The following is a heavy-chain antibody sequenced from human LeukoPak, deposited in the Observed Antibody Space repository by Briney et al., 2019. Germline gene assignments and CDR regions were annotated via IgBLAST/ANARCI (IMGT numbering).Heavy chain of an antibody. CDR2: IYCSGST. V-gene: IGHV4-59*01. CDR1: GTSISYYY. CDR3: SKGRASHEY. J-gene: IGHJ4*02. D-gene: IGHD3-16*01. Sequence: SETLSLTYTVSGTSISYYYWSWRRLPPGGGQWRRGIIYCSGSTNYNPSLKSQVTISIDTSKIQCSLELTSVTAADTAVFYCSKGRASHEYWGQGILVTVSA.